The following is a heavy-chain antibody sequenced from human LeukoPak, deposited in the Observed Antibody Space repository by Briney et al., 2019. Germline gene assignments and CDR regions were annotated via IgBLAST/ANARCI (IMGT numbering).Heavy chain of an antibody. V-gene: IGHV3-74*01. Sequence: GGSLRLSCAASGFTFSSYGMHWVRQAPGKGLVWVSRINTDGSSTSYADSVKGRFTISRDNAKNTLYLQMNSLRAEDTAVYYCARWERIRAFDIWGQGTMVTVSS. CDR1: GFTFSSYG. CDR2: INTDGSST. D-gene: IGHD1-1*01. J-gene: IGHJ3*02. CDR3: ARWERIRAFDI.